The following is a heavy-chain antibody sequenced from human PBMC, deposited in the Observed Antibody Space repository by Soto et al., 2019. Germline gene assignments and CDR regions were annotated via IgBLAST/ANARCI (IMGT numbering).Heavy chain of an antibody. CDR1: GFTFDTYA. V-gene: IGHV3-9*01. Sequence: GASLRLSCVASGFTFDTYAIHWVRQAPGKGLEWVSGISWNSDTIGYADSVKGRFSISRDNAKNSVYLQMNTLRPEDTAFFYCVKAGGLGSYFNWFDFWGQGTLVTVSS. CDR3: VKAGGLGSYFNWFDF. D-gene: IGHD3-10*01. CDR2: ISWNSDTI. J-gene: IGHJ5*01.